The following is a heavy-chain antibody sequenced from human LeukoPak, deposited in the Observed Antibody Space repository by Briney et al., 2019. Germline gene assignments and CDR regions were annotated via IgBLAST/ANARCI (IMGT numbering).Heavy chain of an antibody. J-gene: IGHJ5*02. Sequence: KHGESLKISCKGSGYSFTNHWIGWVRQMPGKGLEWMGIIHPGKSDTRYSPSFQGQVTISADKSINTAYLQWSSLKASDTAMYYCARTPRSCNGGPCYAWFDPWGQGTLVTVSS. CDR2: IHPGKSDT. CDR1: GYSFTNHW. D-gene: IGHD2-15*01. V-gene: IGHV5-51*01. CDR3: ARTPRSCNGGPCYAWFDP.